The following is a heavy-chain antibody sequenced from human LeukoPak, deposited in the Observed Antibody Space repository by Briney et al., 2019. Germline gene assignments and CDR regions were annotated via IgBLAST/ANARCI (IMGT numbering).Heavy chain of an antibody. CDR3: ARASGGGVDY. V-gene: IGHV4-34*01. CDR1: GGPFSGYY. CDR2: INHSGST. Sequence: SETLSLTCAVYGGPFSGYYWSWIRQPPGKGLEWIGEINHSGSTNYNPSLKSRVTISVDTSKNQFSLKLSSVTAADTAVYYCARASGGGVDYWGQGTLVTVSS. J-gene: IGHJ4*02. D-gene: IGHD3-16*01.